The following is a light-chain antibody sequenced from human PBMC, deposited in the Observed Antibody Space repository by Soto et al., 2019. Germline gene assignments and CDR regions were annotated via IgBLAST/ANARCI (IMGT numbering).Light chain of an antibody. V-gene: IGLV2-14*01. CDR2: EVS. CDR1: SSDVGGYNY. Sequence: QSALTQPASVSGSPGQSITISCTGTSSDVGGYNYVSWYQQHPGKAPKLMIYEVSNRPSGVSNRFSCSKSGNTASLTISGLQAEDEDDYYCSSYTSSSTPYVVFGGGTKLTVL. CDR3: SSYTSSSTPYVV. J-gene: IGLJ2*01.